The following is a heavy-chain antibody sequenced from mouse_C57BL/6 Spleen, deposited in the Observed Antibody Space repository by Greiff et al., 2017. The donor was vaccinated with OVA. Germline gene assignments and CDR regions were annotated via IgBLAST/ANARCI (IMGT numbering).Heavy chain of an antibody. Sequence: VQLQQSGAELARPGASVKLSCKASGYTFTSYGISWVKQSTGQGLEWIGEIYPRSGNTYYNEKFKGKATLTADKSSSTAYMELRSRTSEDSAVCFCARGGPDFDYWGQGTTLTVSS. CDR3: ARGGPDFDY. CDR2: IYPRSGNT. J-gene: IGHJ2*01. CDR1: GYTFTSYG. D-gene: IGHD3-3*01. V-gene: IGHV1-81*01.